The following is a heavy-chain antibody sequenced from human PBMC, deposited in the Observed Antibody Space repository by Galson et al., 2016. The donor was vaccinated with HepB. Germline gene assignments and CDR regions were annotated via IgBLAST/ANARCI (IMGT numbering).Heavy chain of an antibody. V-gene: IGHV1-2*02. D-gene: IGHD3-3*01. CDR3: ARSRLDHDLWGDSNVGRLYYYGMDV. J-gene: IGHJ6*02. CDR1: GYTFSTYY. CDR2: ISPNNGGT. Sequence: SVKVSCKASGYTFSTYYMHWVRQAPGQGLEWMGWISPNNGGTNYPQTLQGRVTMTRDTSITTVYMELTRLTLDDTAIYYCARSRLDHDLWGDSNVGRLYYYGMDVWGQGTTVTVSS.